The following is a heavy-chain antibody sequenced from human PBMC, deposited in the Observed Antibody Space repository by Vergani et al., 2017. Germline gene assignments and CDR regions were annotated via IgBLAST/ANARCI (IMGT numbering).Heavy chain of an antibody. CDR3: ARHKEQLVPGNYYYYYDMDV. CDR2: ISYNGHT. V-gene: IGHV4-39*01. D-gene: IGHD6-13*01. CDR1: GGSITKTDHY. Sequence: QVQESGPGLVKPSETLSLTCTVSGGSITKTDHYWGWVRQPPGKGLEWIENISYNGHTYSNSSLRSRVTMSVDTSKNQVSLKLKSVTAADTAIYFCARHKEQLVPGNYYYYYDMDVWGKGTTVTVSS. J-gene: IGHJ6*03.